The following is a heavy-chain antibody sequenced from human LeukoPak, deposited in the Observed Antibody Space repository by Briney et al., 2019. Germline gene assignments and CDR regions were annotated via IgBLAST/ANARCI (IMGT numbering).Heavy chain of an antibody. CDR2: MNPNSGNT. V-gene: IGHV1-8*01. D-gene: IGHD2-8*02. CDR3: ARVLNGYFDY. CDR1: GYTFTSYD. J-gene: IGHJ4*02. Sequence: ASVKVSCKASGYTFTSYDINWVRQATGQGLEWMGWMNPNSGNTGYAQKFQGRVTMTRDTSTSTVYMELSSLRSDDTAMYYCARVLNGYFDYWGQGTLVTVSS.